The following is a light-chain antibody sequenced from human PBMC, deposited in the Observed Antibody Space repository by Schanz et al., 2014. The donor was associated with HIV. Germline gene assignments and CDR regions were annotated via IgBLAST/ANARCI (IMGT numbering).Light chain of an antibody. CDR2: DTS. CDR1: TGPVAIGHY. V-gene: IGLV7-46*01. J-gene: IGLJ2*01. Sequence: QAVVTQEPSLTVSPGGTVTLTCGSSTGPVAIGHYPYWFQQKPGQAPRTLIYDTSNKHSWTPARFSGSLVGGKAALTLSGAQPEDEADYYCLLSYSAARQVVFGGGTKLTVL. CDR3: LLSYSAARQVV.